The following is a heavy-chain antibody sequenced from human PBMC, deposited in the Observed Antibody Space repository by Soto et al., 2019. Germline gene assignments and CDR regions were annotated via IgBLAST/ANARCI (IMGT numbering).Heavy chain of an antibody. CDR3: ARALSSGWYYSAFDI. CDR1: GFTFSRYW. V-gene: IGHV3-7*04. D-gene: IGHD6-19*01. CDR2: IKQDGSEK. Sequence: EVPLVESGGGLVQPGGSLRLSCAASGFTFSRYWMSWVRQAPGKGLEWVANIKQDGSEKYYVDYVKGRFTISRDNAKNSLYLQMNSLRAEDTAVYYCARALSSGWYYSAFDIWGQGTMVTVSS. J-gene: IGHJ3*02.